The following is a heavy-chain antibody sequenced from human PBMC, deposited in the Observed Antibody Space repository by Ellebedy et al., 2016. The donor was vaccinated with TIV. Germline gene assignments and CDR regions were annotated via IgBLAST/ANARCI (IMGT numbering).Heavy chain of an antibody. CDR3: ARPTRRGSDWLSLRY. D-gene: IGHD3-9*01. CDR2: ISHDGTTE. J-gene: IGHJ4*02. V-gene: IGHV3-30*04. CDR1: KFIFSSYA. Sequence: PGGSLRLSCAASKFIFSSYAIHWVRQAPGKGLEWVAMISHDGTTEYYADSLRGRFTISRDHSNNTVFLQINSLRSEDTAVYFCARPTRRGSDWLSLRYWGQGTLVTVSS.